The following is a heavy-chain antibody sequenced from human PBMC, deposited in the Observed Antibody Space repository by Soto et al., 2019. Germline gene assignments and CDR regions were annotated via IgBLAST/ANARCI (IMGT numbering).Heavy chain of an antibody. D-gene: IGHD1-26*01. CDR1: GFTFNNAW. J-gene: IGHJ4*02. V-gene: IGHV3-15*07. CDR2: IKSKTDGGTT. CDR3: TTCGNNGGNSPSAY. Sequence: EVQLVESGGGLVKPGGSLRLSCAASGFTFNNAWMSWVRQAPGKGLEWVGRIKSKTDGGTTDYAAPVKGRFTISRDDSKNTLDVQMNGLNTKDTAVYYCTTCGNNGGNSPSAYWGQGTLVTVSS.